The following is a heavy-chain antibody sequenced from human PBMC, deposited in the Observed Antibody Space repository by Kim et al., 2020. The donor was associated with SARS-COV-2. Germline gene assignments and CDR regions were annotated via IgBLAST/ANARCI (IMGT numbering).Heavy chain of an antibody. D-gene: IGHD6-13*01. CDR2: ILYDGSQQ. V-gene: IGHV3-30*04. CDR1: GFSFSSYV. J-gene: IGHJ6*02. Sequence: GGSLRLSCAASGFSFSSYVMHWVRQAPGKGLEWVAVILYDGSQQHYADSVKGRFIISRDNSKNTLYLELNSLRPEDTAVYYCARGSSSWYWGSPNLDYYYGMDVWGQGTTVTVSS. CDR3: ARGSSSWYWGSPNLDYYYGMDV.